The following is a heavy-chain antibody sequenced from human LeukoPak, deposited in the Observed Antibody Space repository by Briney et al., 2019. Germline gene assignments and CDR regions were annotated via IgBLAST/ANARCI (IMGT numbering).Heavy chain of an antibody. Sequence: SETLSLTCAVYGVSFSGYYWSWIRQPPGKGLEWNGEINHSGSTNYNPSLKSRVTISVDTSKNQFSLKLSSVTAADTAVYYCARAVGSSSRDYYYYYGMDVWGQGTTVTVSS. J-gene: IGHJ6*02. CDR1: GVSFSGYY. V-gene: IGHV4-34*01. CDR3: ARAVGSSSRDYYYYYGMDV. CDR2: INHSGST. D-gene: IGHD6-6*01.